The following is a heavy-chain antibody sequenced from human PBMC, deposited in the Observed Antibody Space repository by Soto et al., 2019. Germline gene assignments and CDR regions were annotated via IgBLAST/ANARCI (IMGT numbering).Heavy chain of an antibody. CDR3: ARDRSRGCSEELNGFDP. D-gene: IGHD3-10*02. J-gene: IGHJ5*02. Sequence: QVQLVQSGAEVKKPGASVKVSCKASGYTFTSYAMHWVRQAPGQRLEWMGWINAGNGNTKYSQKFQGRVTITRDTSASTAYMELSSLRSEDTAVYYCARDRSRGCSEELNGFDPWGQGTLVTVSS. CDR1: GYTFTSYA. CDR2: INAGNGNT. V-gene: IGHV1-3*01.